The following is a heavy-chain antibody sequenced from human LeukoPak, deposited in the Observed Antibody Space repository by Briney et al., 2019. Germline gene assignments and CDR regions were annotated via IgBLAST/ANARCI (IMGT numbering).Heavy chain of an antibody. CDR2: IHYSGST. Sequence: KSSETLSLTCTVSGGSITTTTYYWDWIRQPPGKGLEWIGYIHYSGSTKYNPSLNSRLTISVDTSKNQFSLKLSSVTAADTAVYYCARYSGTYYHYWGQGTLVAVSS. J-gene: IGHJ4*02. D-gene: IGHD1-26*01. V-gene: IGHV4-61*05. CDR1: GGSITTTTYY. CDR3: ARYSGTYYHY.